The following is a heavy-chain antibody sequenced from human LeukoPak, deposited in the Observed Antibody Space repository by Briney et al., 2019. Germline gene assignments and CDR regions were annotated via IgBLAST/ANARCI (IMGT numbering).Heavy chain of an antibody. CDR3: ASRKLGNDY. CDR2: IYYTGT. Sequence: SETLSLTCTVSGGSVTDYYWSWIRQSPGKGLEWIGYIYYTGTSYNPSLKSRVTISADTSKNQFSLKLISVTAADTAVYYCASRKLGNDYWGQGTLVTVAS. V-gene: IGHV4-59*02. CDR1: GGSVTDYY. D-gene: IGHD7-27*01. J-gene: IGHJ4*02.